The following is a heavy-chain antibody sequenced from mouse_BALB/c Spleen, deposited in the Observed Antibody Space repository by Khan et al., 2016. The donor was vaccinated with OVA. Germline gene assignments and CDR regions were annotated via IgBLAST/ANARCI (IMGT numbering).Heavy chain of an antibody. Sequence: EVELVESGGDLVKPGGSLKLSCAASGFTFSSYCLPWVRQTPDKRLAWVASISRGGVYTHYPAIVKGRFTISRDNAKNTLYIKKSSLKSADTAIYYCASYLSGSIAYWGQGTLVTVSA. V-gene: IGHV5-6*01. CDR1: GFTFSSYC. CDR3: ASYLSGSIAY. D-gene: IGHD1-1*01. J-gene: IGHJ3*01. CDR2: ISRGGVYT.